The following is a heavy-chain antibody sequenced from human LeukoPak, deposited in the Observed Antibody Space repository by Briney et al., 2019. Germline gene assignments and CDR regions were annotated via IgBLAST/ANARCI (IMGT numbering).Heavy chain of an antibody. D-gene: IGHD1-26*01. CDR1: GFTFSSYG. V-gene: IGHV3-23*01. CDR2: ISGSGGST. Sequence: PGGSLRLSCAASGFTFSSYGMSWVRQAPGKGLEWVSAISGSGGSTYYADSVKGRFTISRDNSKNTLYLQMNSLRAEDTAVYYCAKDLGGSWYYFDYWGQGTLVTVSS. CDR3: AKDLGGSWYYFDY. J-gene: IGHJ4*02.